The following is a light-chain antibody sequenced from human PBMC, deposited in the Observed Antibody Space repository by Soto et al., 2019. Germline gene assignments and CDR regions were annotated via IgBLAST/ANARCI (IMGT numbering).Light chain of an antibody. CDR2: EGT. CDR1: RNDVGGYNL. Sequence: QSALTQPASVSGSPGQSITMSCTGTRNDVGGYNLVSWYQQYPGKAPKLMIYEGTKRPSGVSNRFSGSKSGNTASLTISGLQAEDEADYYCSSYASSSNSVVFGGGTKVTVL. J-gene: IGLJ2*01. CDR3: SSYASSSNSVV. V-gene: IGLV2-23*01.